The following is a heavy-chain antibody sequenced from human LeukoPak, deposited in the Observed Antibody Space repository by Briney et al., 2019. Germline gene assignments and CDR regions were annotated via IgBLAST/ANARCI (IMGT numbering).Heavy chain of an antibody. CDR1: GYTFTSYD. Sequence: GASVKVSCKASGYTFTSYDTNWVRQATGQGLEWMGWMNPNSGNTGYAQKFQGRVTMTRNTSISTAYMELSSLRSEDTAVYYCARTGEYYDFWSGYLKGNWFDPWGQGTLVTVSS. V-gene: IGHV1-8*01. CDR3: ARTGEYYDFWSGYLKGNWFDP. D-gene: IGHD3-3*01. CDR2: MNPNSGNT. J-gene: IGHJ5*02.